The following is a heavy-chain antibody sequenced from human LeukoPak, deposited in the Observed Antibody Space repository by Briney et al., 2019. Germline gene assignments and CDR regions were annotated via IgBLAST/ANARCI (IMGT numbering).Heavy chain of an antibody. Sequence: PGGSLRLSCAASGSTFSSYAMSWVRQAPGKGLEWVSAISGSGGSTYYADSVKGRFTISRDNSKNTLYLQMNSLRAEDTAVYYCAKAYFMGATTGWFDPWGQGTLVTVSS. CDR2: ISGSGGST. D-gene: IGHD1-26*01. V-gene: IGHV3-23*01. CDR3: AKAYFMGATTGWFDP. J-gene: IGHJ5*02. CDR1: GSTFSSYA.